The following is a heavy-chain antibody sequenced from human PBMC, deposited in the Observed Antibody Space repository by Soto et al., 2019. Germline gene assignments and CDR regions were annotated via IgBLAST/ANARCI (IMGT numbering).Heavy chain of an antibody. J-gene: IGHJ4*02. D-gene: IGHD5-18*01. Sequence: GGSLRLSCAASGFTFSSYAMSWVRQAPGKGLEWVSAISGSGGSTYYADSVKGRFTISRDNSKNTLYLQMNSLRAEDTAVYYCAKWARIQLWSRGYYFDYWGQGTLVTVSS. CDR1: GFTFSSYA. CDR3: AKWARIQLWSRGYYFDY. CDR2: ISGSGGST. V-gene: IGHV3-23*01.